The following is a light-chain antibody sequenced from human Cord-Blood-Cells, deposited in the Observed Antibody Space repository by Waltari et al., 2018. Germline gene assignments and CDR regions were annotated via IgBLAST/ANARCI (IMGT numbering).Light chain of an antibody. CDR3: QQYYSTPRT. CDR1: QSVLYSSNTMNS. Sequence: DIVMTQSPDSLAVSLGERATINCKSSQSVLYSSNTMNSLAWYQQKPGQPPKLLIYWASTRESGVPDRFSGSGSGTDFTLTISSLQAEDVAVYYCQQYYSTPRTFGQGTKVEIK. CDR2: WAS. V-gene: IGKV4-1*01. J-gene: IGKJ1*01.